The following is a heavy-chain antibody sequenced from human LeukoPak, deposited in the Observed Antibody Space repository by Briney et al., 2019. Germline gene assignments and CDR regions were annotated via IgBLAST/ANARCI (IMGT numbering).Heavy chain of an antibody. Sequence: GGSLRLSRAASGFTCSSYWMTWVRQAPGKGLEWVANIKQDGSEKCYVDSVKGRFTISRDNAKNSLYLQMNSLRAEDTAVYYCARDPTTVGGGFDYWGQGTLVTVSS. D-gene: IGHD4-23*01. CDR2: IKQDGSEK. J-gene: IGHJ4*02. V-gene: IGHV3-7*01. CDR1: GFTCSSYW. CDR3: ARDPTTVGGGFDY.